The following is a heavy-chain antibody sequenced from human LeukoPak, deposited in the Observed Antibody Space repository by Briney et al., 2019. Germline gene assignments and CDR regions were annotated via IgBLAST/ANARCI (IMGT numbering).Heavy chain of an antibody. CDR2: IYNSGST. CDR1: GGSISGYY. J-gene: IGHJ4*02. D-gene: IGHD2-2*01. CDR3: ARGPDVVPAAD. Sequence: PSETLSLTCTVSGGSISGYYWSWIRQPPGKGLEWIGYIYNSGSTNYNPSLKSRVTLSVDTSKTQFSLKLRSVTAADTAVYYCARGPDVVPAADWGQGTLVTVSS. V-gene: IGHV4-59*01.